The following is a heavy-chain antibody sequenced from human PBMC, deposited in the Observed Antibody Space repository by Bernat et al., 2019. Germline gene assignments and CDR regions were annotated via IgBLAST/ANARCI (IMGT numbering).Heavy chain of an antibody. D-gene: IGHD4-17*01. J-gene: IGHJ6*03. CDR2: IISIFGTA. Sequence: QVQLVQSGAEVKKPGSSVKVSCKASGGTFSSYAISWVRQAPGQGLEWMGGIISIFGTANYAQKFQGRVTITADESTSTAYMELSSLRSEDTAVYYCAGDGYGDYRHGYYYYMDVWGKGTTVTVSS. V-gene: IGHV1-69*01. CDR1: GGTFSSYA. CDR3: AGDGYGDYRHGYYYYMDV.